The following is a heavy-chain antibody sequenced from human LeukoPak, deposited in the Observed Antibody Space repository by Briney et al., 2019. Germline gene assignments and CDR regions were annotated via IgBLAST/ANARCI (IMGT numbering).Heavy chain of an antibody. V-gene: IGHV3-7*01. CDR2: IKQDGSEK. J-gene: IGHJ4*02. CDR1: GFTFSSYW. CDR3: ARQNYDFWNGYIVY. Sequence: PGGSLRLSCAASGFTFSSYWMSWVRQAPGKGLEWVANIKQDGSEKYYVDSVKGRFTISRDNAKNSLYLQMNSLRAEDTAVYYCARQNYDFWNGYIVYWGQGTLVTVSS. D-gene: IGHD3-3*01.